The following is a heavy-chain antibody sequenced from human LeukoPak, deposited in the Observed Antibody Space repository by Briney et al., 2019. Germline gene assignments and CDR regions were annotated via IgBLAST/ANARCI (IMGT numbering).Heavy chain of an antibody. D-gene: IGHD4-11*01. CDR2: IDPSYSYT. CDR3: ARHYSNDAMDV. J-gene: IGHJ6*02. CDR1: GDSFTSHW. Sequence: RGEPLKISCKVSGDSFTSHWITWVRQVPGKGLDWMGRIDPSYSYTIYSPSFQGHVTISDDKSISTAYLQWSSLKASDTAMYYCARHYSNDAMDVWGQGTTVTVS. V-gene: IGHV5-10-1*01.